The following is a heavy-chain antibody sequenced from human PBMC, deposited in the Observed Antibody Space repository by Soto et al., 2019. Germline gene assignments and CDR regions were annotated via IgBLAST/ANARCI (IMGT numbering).Heavy chain of an antibody. V-gene: IGHV1-69*01. CDR2: IIPIPGTA. J-gene: IGHJ6*02. CDR1: GGTFGSYA. Sequence: QVQLVQSGAEVKKPGSSVKVSCKASGGTFGSYAISWVRQAPGQGLEWRGGIIPIPGTASYAQKFQGRVKIAADDSTSTAYMEVSSLRSEVTAVYYCARSQGSSTSLEIYYYYYYGMDVWGQGTTVTVSS. CDR3: ARSQGSSTSLEIYYYYYYGMDV. D-gene: IGHD2-2*01.